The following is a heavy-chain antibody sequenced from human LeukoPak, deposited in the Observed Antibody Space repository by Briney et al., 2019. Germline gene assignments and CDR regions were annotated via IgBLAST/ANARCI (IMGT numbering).Heavy chain of an antibody. D-gene: IGHD3-16*02. CDR1: GYTFTGYY. J-gene: IGHJ5*02. CDR3: ARDQNYVWGTYRMYNWFDP. V-gene: IGHV1-2*02. Sequence: RASVKVSCKASGYTFTGYYMHWVRQAPGQGLEWMGWINPNSGDANYAQKFQGRVTMTRDTSISTAYMELSRLRSDDTAVYYCARDQNYVWGTYRMYNWFDPWGQGTLVTVSS. CDR2: INPNSGDA.